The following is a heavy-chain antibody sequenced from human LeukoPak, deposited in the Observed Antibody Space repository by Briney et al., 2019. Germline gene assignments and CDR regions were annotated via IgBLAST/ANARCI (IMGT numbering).Heavy chain of an antibody. CDR1: GGSISSGDYY. CDR3: ARGESSRGYSYYFDY. V-gene: IGHV4-30-4*01. Sequence: TSETLSLTCTVSGGSISSGDYYWSWIRQPPGKGLEWIGYIYYSGSTYYNPSLKSRVTISVDTSKNQFSLKLSSVTAADTAVYYCARGESSRGYSYYFDYWGQGTLVTVSS. D-gene: IGHD5-18*01. J-gene: IGHJ4*02. CDR2: IYYSGST.